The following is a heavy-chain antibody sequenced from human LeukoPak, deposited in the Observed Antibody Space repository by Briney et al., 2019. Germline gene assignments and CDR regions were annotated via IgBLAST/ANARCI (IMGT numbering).Heavy chain of an antibody. CDR3: ARGYDFWSGFDY. J-gene: IGHJ4*02. V-gene: IGHV1-69*13. CDR1: GGTFSSYA. CDR2: IIPIFGTA. Sequence: ASVKVSCKASGGTFSSYAISWVRQAPGQGLEWMGGIIPIFGTANYAQKFKGRVTITADESTSTAYMELSSLRSEDTAVYYCARGYDFWSGFDYWGQGTLVTVSS. D-gene: IGHD3-3*01.